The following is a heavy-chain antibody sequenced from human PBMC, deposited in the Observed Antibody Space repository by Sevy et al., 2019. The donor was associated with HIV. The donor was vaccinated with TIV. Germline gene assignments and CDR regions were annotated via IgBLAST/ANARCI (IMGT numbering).Heavy chain of an antibody. D-gene: IGHD1-26*01. Sequence: GGSLRLSCSASGFTFGSYWMHWVRQAPGKGLVWISGVNSDGSSTNYADSVKGRFTMSRDSAKNTLYLQMSSLRAEDTAVYFCVAANTWEDYWGQGTLVTVSS. CDR1: GFTFGSYW. CDR3: VAANTWEDY. V-gene: IGHV3-74*01. CDR2: VNSDGSST. J-gene: IGHJ4*02.